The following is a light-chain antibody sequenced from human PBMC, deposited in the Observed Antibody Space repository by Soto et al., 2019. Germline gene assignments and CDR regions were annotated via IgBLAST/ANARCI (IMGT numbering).Light chain of an antibody. Sequence: DIQMTQSPSSLSASVGDRVTITCRPSQSVSRYFSWYQQKPGKAPKLLIYDASSLQSGVPSRFSGSGSGTDFTLTISSLQPEDFAIYYCQQSHSSPRTFGPGTKVEIK. V-gene: IGKV1-39*01. CDR1: QSVSRY. CDR2: DAS. J-gene: IGKJ3*01. CDR3: QQSHSSPRT.